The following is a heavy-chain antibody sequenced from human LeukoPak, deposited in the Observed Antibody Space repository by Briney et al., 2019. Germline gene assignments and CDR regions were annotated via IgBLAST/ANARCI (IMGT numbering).Heavy chain of an antibody. CDR2: IKQDGSEK. V-gene: IGHV3-7*03. CDR1: GFTFSSYW. CDR3: ARYDGRDGYNEYYYGMDV. D-gene: IGHD5-24*01. J-gene: IGHJ6*02. Sequence: GGSLRLSCAASGFTFSSYWMSWVRQAPGKGLEWVANIKQDGSEKYYVDSVKGRFTISRDNAKNSLYLQMNSLRAEDTAVYYCARYDGRDGYNEYYYGMDVWGQGTTVTVSS.